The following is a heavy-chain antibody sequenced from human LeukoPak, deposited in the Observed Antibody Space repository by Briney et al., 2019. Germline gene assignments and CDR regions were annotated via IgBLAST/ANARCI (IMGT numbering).Heavy chain of an antibody. CDR1: GGSFSGYY. CDR2: INHSGST. V-gene: IGHV4-34*01. Sequence: PSETLSLTCAVYGGSFSGYYWCWIRQPPGKGLEWIGEINHSGSTNYNPSLKSRVTISVDTSKNQFSLKLSSVTAADTAVYYCARGLYYYDSSGSQRGFDYWGQGTLVTVSS. CDR3: ARGLYYYDSSGSQRGFDY. D-gene: IGHD3-22*01. J-gene: IGHJ4*02.